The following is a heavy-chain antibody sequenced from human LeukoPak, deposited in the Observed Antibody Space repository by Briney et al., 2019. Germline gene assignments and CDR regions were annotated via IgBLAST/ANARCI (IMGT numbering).Heavy chain of an antibody. Sequence: PETLSLTCTVSGGSISSSYYSWIRQPAGKGLEWIGRIYISGSTNYNPSLKSRVTMSVDTSKNQFSLKLSSVTAADTAVYYCARDHLDGHFDYWGQGTLVTVSS. D-gene: IGHD5-24*01. CDR2: IYISGST. J-gene: IGHJ4*02. CDR3: ARDHLDGHFDY. V-gene: IGHV4-4*07. CDR1: GGSISSSY.